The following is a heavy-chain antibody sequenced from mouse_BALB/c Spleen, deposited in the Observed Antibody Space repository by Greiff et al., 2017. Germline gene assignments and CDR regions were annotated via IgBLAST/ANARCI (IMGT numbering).Heavy chain of an antibody. J-gene: IGHJ4*01. CDR2: ISYSGST. Sequence: VQLKESGPGLVKPSQSLSLTCTVTGYSITSDYAWNWIRQFPGNKLEWMGYISYSGSTSYNPSLKSRISITRDTSKNQFFLQLNSVTTEDTATYYCARGEARLYAMDYWGQGTSVTVSS. CDR1: GYSITSDYA. D-gene: IGHD3-2*02. CDR3: ARGEARLYAMDY. V-gene: IGHV3-2*02.